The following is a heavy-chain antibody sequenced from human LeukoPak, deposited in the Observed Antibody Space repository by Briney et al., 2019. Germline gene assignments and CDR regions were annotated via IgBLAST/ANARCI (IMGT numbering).Heavy chain of an antibody. CDR2: IYYSGTT. CDR1: GGSMRNYY. D-gene: IGHD1-1*01. V-gene: IGHV4-59*01. CDR3: AREGGAPGHTNEFDY. Sequence: SETLSLTCTVSGGSMRNYYWSWIRQSPGKGLEWIGYIYYSGTTKYNPSLQSRVTISLGTSNNQFSLELKAVTAADTAVYYCAREGGAPGHTNEFDYWGQGILVTVSS. J-gene: IGHJ4*02.